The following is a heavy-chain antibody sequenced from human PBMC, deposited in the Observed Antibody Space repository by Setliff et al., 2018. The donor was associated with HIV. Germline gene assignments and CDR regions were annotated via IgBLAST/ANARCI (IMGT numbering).Heavy chain of an antibody. J-gene: IGHJ6*02. Sequence: AGGSLRLSCAASGFTLSSYAMTWVRQAPGKGLEWVSSISIGSGGAIDYADSVQGRFTISRDNSKNSLYLQMNSLRVEDTAVYYCARDYLYYNWYNGSPVYGRSVWGQGTMVTVSS. D-gene: IGHD3-10*01. CDR3: ARDYLYYNWYNGSPVYGRSV. CDR2: ISIGSGGAI. CDR1: GFTLSSYA. V-gene: IGHV3-21*01.